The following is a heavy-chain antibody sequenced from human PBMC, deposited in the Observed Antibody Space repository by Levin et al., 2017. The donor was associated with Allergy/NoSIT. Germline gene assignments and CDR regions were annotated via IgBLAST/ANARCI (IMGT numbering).Heavy chain of an antibody. CDR3: ARDSYSAVAGIDLTHPLDY. CDR2: IWYDGSNK. V-gene: IGHV3-33*01. D-gene: IGHD6-19*01. CDR1: GFTFSNFG. Sequence: GGSLRLSCAASGFTFSNFGIHWVRQAPGKGLEWVSAIWYDGSNKYYRDSVKGRFTISRDNSKNTLYLQMDSLRVEDTAVYYCARDSYSAVAGIDLTHPLDYWGQGTLVTVSS. J-gene: IGHJ4*02.